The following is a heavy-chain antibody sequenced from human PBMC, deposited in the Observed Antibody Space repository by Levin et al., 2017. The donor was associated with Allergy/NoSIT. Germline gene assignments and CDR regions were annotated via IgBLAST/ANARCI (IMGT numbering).Heavy chain of an antibody. D-gene: IGHD3-10*01. J-gene: IGHJ4*02. CDR1: GFTFSSYA. V-gene: IGHV3-64*01. CDR3: ARVRYFAGSGSIRTGAYYFDY. Sequence: GGSLRLSCAASGFTFSSYAMHWVRQAPGKGLEYVSAISSNGGSTYYANSVKGRFTISRDNSKNTLYLQMGSLRAEDMAVYYCARVRYFAGSGSIRTGAYYFDYWGQGTLVTVS. CDR2: ISSNGGST.